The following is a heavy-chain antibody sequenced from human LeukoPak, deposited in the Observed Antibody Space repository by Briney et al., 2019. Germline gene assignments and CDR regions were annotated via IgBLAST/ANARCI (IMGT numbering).Heavy chain of an antibody. CDR1: GFTFSNAW. CDR3: AKVRFGVTARYYFDY. V-gene: IGHV3-23*01. CDR2: ISGSGAST. J-gene: IGHJ4*02. D-gene: IGHD3-10*01. Sequence: PGGSLRLSCAASGFTFSNAWMSWVRQAPGKGLEWVSVISGSGASTYYADSVKGRFTISRDNSKNTLYLQMNSLRAEDTAVYYCAKVRFGVTARYYFDYWGQGTLVTVSS.